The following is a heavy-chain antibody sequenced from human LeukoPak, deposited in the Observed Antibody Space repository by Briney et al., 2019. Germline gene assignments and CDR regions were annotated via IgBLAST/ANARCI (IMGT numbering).Heavy chain of an antibody. J-gene: IGHJ3*02. D-gene: IGHD4-23*01. CDR1: GGSISGTNW. V-gene: IGHV4/OR15-8*01. Sequence: SETLSLTCGVSGGSISGTNWWTWVRQPPGKGLEWIGEVHLNGRPNGNPSLQSRLTMSVDLSENHISLKLASVTAADTAVYYCARLMPRDYGGRDAFDIWGQGTMVTVSS. CDR2: VHLNGRP. CDR3: ARLMPRDYGGRDAFDI.